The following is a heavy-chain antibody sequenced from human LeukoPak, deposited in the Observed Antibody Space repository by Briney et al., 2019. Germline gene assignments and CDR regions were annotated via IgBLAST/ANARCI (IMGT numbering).Heavy chain of an antibody. Sequence: PGGSLRLSCAASGFTFSSYAMSWVRQAPGKGLEWVSAISGSGGSTYYADSVKGRFTISRDNSKNTLYLQMNSLRAEDTAVYYCAEDQLVVVTAIPNDYWGQGTLVTVSS. D-gene: IGHD2-21*02. V-gene: IGHV3-23*01. J-gene: IGHJ4*02. CDR2: ISGSGGST. CDR3: AEDQLVVVTAIPNDY. CDR1: GFTFSSYA.